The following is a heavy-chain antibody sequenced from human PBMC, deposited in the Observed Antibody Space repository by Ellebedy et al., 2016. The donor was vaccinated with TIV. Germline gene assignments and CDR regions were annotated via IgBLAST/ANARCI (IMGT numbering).Heavy chain of an antibody. J-gene: IGHJ4*02. CDR3: ATSGSYYDHYFDH. CDR1: GYSFTYNW. D-gene: IGHD1-26*01. V-gene: IGHV5-51*01. Sequence: GESLKISCKGSGYSFTYNWIGWVRQMPGKGLEWTGIIYPGDSDTRYSPSFQGQVSFSADKSISTAYLQWSSLKASDSAIYYCATSGSYYDHYFDHWGQGTLVTVSS. CDR2: IYPGDSDT.